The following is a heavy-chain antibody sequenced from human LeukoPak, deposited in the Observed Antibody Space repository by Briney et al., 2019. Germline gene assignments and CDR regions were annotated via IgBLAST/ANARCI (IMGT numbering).Heavy chain of an antibody. D-gene: IGHD1-14*01. CDR3: ARGCGRNPEGDWFDP. CDR1: GGSFSGYY. Sequence: NPSETLSLTCAVYGGSFSGYYWSWIRPPPGKGLEWIGEINHSGSTNYNPSLKSRVTISVDTSKNQFSLKLGSVTAADTAVYYCARGCGRNPEGDWFDPWGQGTLVTVSS. CDR2: INHSGST. J-gene: IGHJ5*02. V-gene: IGHV4-34*01.